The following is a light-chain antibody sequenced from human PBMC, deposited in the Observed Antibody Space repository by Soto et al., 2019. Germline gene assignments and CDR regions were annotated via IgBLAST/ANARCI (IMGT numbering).Light chain of an antibody. CDR1: QSVASN. CDR2: GAS. J-gene: IGKJ2*01. V-gene: IGKV3-15*01. CDR3: QQYHNWPPQYT. Sequence: EIVMTQSPASLSVSPGDGATLSCRASQSVASNVAWYQQKPGQGPRLLIHGASTRAVGVPARFSGSGSGTDLTLTINSLQSEDFAVYYCQQYHNWPPQYTFVQGTKLQIK.